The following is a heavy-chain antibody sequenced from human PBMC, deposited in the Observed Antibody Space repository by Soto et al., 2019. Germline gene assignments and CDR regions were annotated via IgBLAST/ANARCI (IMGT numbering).Heavy chain of an antibody. CDR3: ANSGGYYYDSSGYYGY. CDR1: GFTFDDYA. CDR2: ISWNSGSI. D-gene: IGHD3-22*01. V-gene: IGHV3-9*01. Sequence: GGSLRLSCAASGFTFDDYAMHWVRQAPGKGLEWVSGISWNSGSIGYADSAKGRFTISRDNAKNSLYLQMNSLRAEDTALYYCANSGGYYYDSSGYYGYWGQGTLVTVSS. J-gene: IGHJ4*02.